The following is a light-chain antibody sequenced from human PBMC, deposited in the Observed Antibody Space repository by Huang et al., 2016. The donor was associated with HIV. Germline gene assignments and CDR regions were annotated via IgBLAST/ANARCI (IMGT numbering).Light chain of an antibody. CDR3: QQRSNWPPIT. CDR1: QSVSSY. J-gene: IGKJ5*01. V-gene: IGKV3-11*01. Sequence: EIVLTQSPATLSLSPGERATLSCTASQSVSSYLAWYQQKPGQAPRLLIYDASNMDTGIPARVSGSGSGTDFTLTISSLEPEDFAVYYCQQRSNWPPITFGQGTRLEIK. CDR2: DAS.